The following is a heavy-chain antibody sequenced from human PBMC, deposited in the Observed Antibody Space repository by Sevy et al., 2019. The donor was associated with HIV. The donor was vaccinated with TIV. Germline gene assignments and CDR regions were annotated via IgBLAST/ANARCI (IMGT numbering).Heavy chain of an antibody. Sequence: ASVKVSCRTSGYTFTDYDIHWVRQATGHGLEWIGWVNPNSGETGYAQKFQGRVTMTRSTSISTAYMEVSRLTADDTAVYFCARDLGGVTSGFDFWGQGTLVTVSS. J-gene: IGHJ4*02. CDR1: GYTFTDYD. CDR3: ARDLGGVTSGFDF. CDR2: VNPNSGET. V-gene: IGHV1-8*01. D-gene: IGHD3-16*01.